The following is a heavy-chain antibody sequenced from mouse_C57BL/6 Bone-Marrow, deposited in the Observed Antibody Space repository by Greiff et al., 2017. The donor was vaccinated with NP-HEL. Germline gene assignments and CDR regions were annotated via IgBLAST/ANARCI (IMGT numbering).Heavy chain of an antibody. V-gene: IGHV1-5*01. Sequence: EVQLQQSGTVLARPGASVKMSCKTSGYTFTSYWMHWVKQRPGQGLEWIGAIYPGNSDTSYNQKFKGKAKLTAVTSASTAYMELSSLTNEDSAVYYCTNYGSSSYYAMDYWGQGTSVTVSS. CDR3: TNYGSSSYYAMDY. J-gene: IGHJ4*01. D-gene: IGHD1-1*01. CDR2: IYPGNSDT. CDR1: GYTFTSYW.